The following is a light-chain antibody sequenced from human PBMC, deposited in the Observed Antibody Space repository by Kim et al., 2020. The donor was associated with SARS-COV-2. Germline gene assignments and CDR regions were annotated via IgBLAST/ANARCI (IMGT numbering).Light chain of an antibody. Sequence: GQSYTISSRATSSTVESYNLVSWDQQHPGKAPKLIIYEVSKRPSGLSNRFSGSKSGTTASLPISGLQAEDEADYYCSSNAGSSTLVFGGGTQLTVL. CDR3: SSNAGSSTLV. CDR2: EVS. CDR1: SSTVESYNL. J-gene: IGLJ2*01. V-gene: IGLV2-23*02.